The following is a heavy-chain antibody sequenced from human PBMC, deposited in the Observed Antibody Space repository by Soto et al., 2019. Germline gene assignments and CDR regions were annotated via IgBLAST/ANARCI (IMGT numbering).Heavy chain of an antibody. D-gene: IGHD3-3*01. Sequence: GGSLRLSCAASGFTFSSYAMSWVRQAPGKGLEWVSAISGSGGSTYYADSVKGRFTISRDNSKNTLYLQMNSLRAEDTAEDYCAKENSSGVVKYEQNWFDPWGQGTLVTVSS. CDR1: GFTFSSYA. V-gene: IGHV3-23*01. CDR3: AKENSSGVVKYEQNWFDP. J-gene: IGHJ5*02. CDR2: ISGSGGST.